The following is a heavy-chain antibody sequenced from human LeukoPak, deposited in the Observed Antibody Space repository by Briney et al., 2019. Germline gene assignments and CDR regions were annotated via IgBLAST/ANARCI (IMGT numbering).Heavy chain of an antibody. D-gene: IGHD2-2*01. J-gene: IGHJ6*02. CDR2: INHSGST. Sequence: SETLSLTCAVYGGSFSGYYWSWIRQPPGKGLEWIGEINHSGSTNYNPSLKSRVTISVDTSKNQLSLKLSSVTAADTAVYYCARIVVVPAARYYYYGMDVWGQGTTVTVSS. CDR3: ARIVVVPAARYYYYGMDV. V-gene: IGHV4-34*01. CDR1: GGSFSGYY.